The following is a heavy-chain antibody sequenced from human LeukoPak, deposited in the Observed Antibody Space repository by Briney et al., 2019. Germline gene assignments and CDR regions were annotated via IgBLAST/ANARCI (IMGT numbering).Heavy chain of an antibody. V-gene: IGHV3-33*01. CDR1: GFTFGSYG. CDR2: IWYDGSNK. Sequence: GGSLRLSCAASGFTFGSYGMHWVRQAPGKGLEWVAVIWYDGSNKYYADSVKGRFTISRDNSKNTLYLQMNSLRAEDTAVYYCARGQGWFGELFPVDYWGQGTLVTVSS. CDR3: ARGQGWFGELFPVDY. D-gene: IGHD3-10*01. J-gene: IGHJ4*02.